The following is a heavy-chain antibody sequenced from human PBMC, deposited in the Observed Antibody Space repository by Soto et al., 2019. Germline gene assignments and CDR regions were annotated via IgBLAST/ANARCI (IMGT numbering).Heavy chain of an antibody. CDR3: ARYRTEYSSGWYFDS. D-gene: IGHD6-19*01. CDR1: GFTFSSYS. V-gene: IGHV3-21*01. CDR2: ISSSSSYI. Sequence: GGSLRLSCAVSGFTFSSYSMNWVRPAPGKGLEWVSSISSSSSYIYYANSVKGRFTISRDNAKNSLYLQMNSLRAEDTAVYYCARYRTEYSSGWYFDSWGQGTLVTVSS. J-gene: IGHJ4*02.